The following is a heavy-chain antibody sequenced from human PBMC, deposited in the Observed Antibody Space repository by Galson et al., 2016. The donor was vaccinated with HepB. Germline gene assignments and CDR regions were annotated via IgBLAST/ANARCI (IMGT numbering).Heavy chain of an antibody. V-gene: IGHV3-23*01. D-gene: IGHD3-22*01. Sequence: SLRLSCAASGFTFSNYAMSWVRQAPGKGLEWVSVIGASGGDKYYADSVKGRFTISRDNSKNTLYLQMNSHRAEDTAVYYCAKDLLGAYDDSSGYKDHWGQGALVTVSS. CDR2: IGASGGDK. J-gene: IGHJ4*02. CDR3: AKDLLGAYDDSSGYKDH. CDR1: GFTFSNYA.